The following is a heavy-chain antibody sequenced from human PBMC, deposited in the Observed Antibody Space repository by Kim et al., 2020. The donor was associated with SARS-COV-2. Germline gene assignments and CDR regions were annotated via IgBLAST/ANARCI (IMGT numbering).Heavy chain of an antibody. CDR1: GGSISSSNW. CDR2: IYHSGST. CDR3: ARSPGVLNPDAFDI. J-gene: IGHJ3*02. V-gene: IGHV4-4*02. Sequence: SETLSLTCAVSGGSISSSNWWSWVRQPPGKGLEWIGEIYHSGSTNYNPSLKSRVTISVDKSKNQFSLKLSSVTAADTAVYYCARSPGVLNPDAFDIWGQGTMVTVSS.